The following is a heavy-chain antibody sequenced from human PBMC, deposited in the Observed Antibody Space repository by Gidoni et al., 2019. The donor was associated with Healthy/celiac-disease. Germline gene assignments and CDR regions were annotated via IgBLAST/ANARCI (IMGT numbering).Heavy chain of an antibody. Sequence: QVQLVESGGGVVQPGGSLRLSCAASGFTFSSYGMHWVRQAPGKGLEWVAFIRYDGSNKYYADSVKGRFTISRDNSKNTLYLQMNSLRAEDTAVYYCAKNLSPITMIPLPDAFDIWGQGTMVTVSS. V-gene: IGHV3-30*02. D-gene: IGHD3-22*01. J-gene: IGHJ3*02. CDR3: AKNLSPITMIPLPDAFDI. CDR2: IRYDGSNK. CDR1: GFTFSSYG.